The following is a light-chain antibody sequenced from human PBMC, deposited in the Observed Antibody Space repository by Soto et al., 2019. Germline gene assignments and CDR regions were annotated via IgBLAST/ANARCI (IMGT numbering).Light chain of an antibody. Sequence: QSVLMQPPSVSAAPGQKVTISCSGSSSNIGNSYISWYQQLPGTAPKLLIYENNKRPSGIPDRFSGSKSGTSATLGITGLQTGDEADYYCETWDTSLGAGVFGGGTKVTVL. CDR3: ETWDTSLGAGV. V-gene: IGLV1-51*02. CDR2: ENN. J-gene: IGLJ3*02. CDR1: SSNIGNSY.